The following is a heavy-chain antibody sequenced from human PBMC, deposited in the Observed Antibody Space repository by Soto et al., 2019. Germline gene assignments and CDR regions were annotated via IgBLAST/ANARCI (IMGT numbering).Heavy chain of an antibody. Sequence: QITLKESGPTLVRPTQTLTLTCTFSGFSLTTTGVGVGWIRQPPGEGLDWLAVIYWDDDRRYSPSLRSRRTITKDTSKNQVVLTMTNMDPVDTATYYCAHIIITYARVIGDDACDIWGRGTLVTVSS. D-gene: IGHD3-16*02. J-gene: IGHJ3*02. V-gene: IGHV2-5*02. CDR3: AHIIITYARVIGDDACDI. CDR2: IYWDDDR. CDR1: GFSLTTTGVG.